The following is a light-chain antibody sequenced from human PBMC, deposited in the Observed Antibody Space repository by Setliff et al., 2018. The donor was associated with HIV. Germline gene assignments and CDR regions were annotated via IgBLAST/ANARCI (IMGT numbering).Light chain of an antibody. J-gene: IGLJ1*01. CDR2: DVT. Sequence: QSALTQPRSVSGSPGQSVTISCTGTSSDVGYYNFVSWYQQHPGKAPKLMIYDVTKRPSGVPDRFSGSKSGNTASLTISGLQAEDEADYYCQSYDNSFNGAIFGRGTKVTVL. V-gene: IGLV2-11*01. CDR1: SSDVGYYNF. CDR3: QSYDNSFNGAI.